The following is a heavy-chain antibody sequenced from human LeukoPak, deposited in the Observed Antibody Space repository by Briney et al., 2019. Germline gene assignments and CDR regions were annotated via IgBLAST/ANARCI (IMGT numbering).Heavy chain of an antibody. D-gene: IGHD2-15*01. V-gene: IGHV3-21*04. CDR1: GFTFSSYS. Sequence: GGSLRLSCAASGFTFSSYSMNWVRQAPGKGLEWVSSISSSSSYIYYADSVKGRFTISRDNSKNTLYLQMNSLRAEDTAVYYCAKSPRPYCSGGSCLLGNWFDPWGQGTLVTVSS. CDR3: AKSPRPYCSGGSCLLGNWFDP. CDR2: ISSSSSYI. J-gene: IGHJ5*02.